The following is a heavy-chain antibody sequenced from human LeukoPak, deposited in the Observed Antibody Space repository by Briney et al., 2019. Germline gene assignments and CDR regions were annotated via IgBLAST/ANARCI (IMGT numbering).Heavy chain of an antibody. CDR3: ARGRPTRYYYGSGSYYSPYYFDY. CDR2: INHSGST. J-gene: IGHJ4*02. CDR1: GGSFSGYY. D-gene: IGHD3-10*01. V-gene: IGHV4-34*01. Sequence: PSETLSLTCAVYGGSFSGYYWSWIRQPPGKGLEWIGEINHSGSTNYNPSLKSRVTISVDTSKNQFSLKLSSVTAADTAVYYCARGRPTRYYYGSGSYYSPYYFDYWGQGTLVTVSS.